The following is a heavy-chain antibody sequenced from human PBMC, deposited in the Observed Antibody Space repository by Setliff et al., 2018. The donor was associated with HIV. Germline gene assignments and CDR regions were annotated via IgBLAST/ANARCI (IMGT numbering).Heavy chain of an antibody. CDR3: ARQGGYSGYGFYYYYYYMDV. CDR2: IYYSGST. V-gene: IGHV4-39*01. Sequence: SETLSLTCTVSGGSISSNSYHWGWIRQPPGKGLEWIGSIYYSGSTYYNPSLKSRVTISVDTSKNQFSLKLSSVTAADTAVYYCARQGGYSGYGFYYYYYYMDVWGKGTTVTVSS. J-gene: IGHJ6*03. D-gene: IGHD5-12*01. CDR1: GGSISSNSYH.